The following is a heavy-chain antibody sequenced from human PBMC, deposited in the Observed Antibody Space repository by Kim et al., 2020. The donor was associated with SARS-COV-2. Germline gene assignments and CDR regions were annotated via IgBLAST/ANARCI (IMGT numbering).Heavy chain of an antibody. D-gene: IGHD3-3*01. Sequence: GGSLRLSCAASGFTFSSYSMNWVRQAPGKGLEWVSYISSSSSTIYYADSVKGRFTISRDNAKNSLYLQMNSLRDEDTAVYYCATYDFWSGYPFDYWGQGTLVTVSS. CDR1: GFTFSSYS. CDR2: ISSSSSTI. J-gene: IGHJ4*02. CDR3: ATYDFWSGYPFDY. V-gene: IGHV3-48*02.